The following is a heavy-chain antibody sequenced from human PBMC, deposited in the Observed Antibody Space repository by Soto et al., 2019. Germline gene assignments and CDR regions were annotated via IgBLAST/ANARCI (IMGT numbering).Heavy chain of an antibody. D-gene: IGHD5-18*01. CDR3: ARDRYGNYYHYGMDV. V-gene: IGHV4-34*01. CDR2: INHSGST. CDR1: GGSFSGYY. J-gene: IGHJ6*02. Sequence: SETLSLTXAAFGGSFSGYYWSWIRQPPGKGLEWIGEINHSGSTNHNPSLKSRVTISVDTSKNQFYLNLRSVTAADTAVYYCARDRYGNYYHYGMDVWGQGTTVTVSS.